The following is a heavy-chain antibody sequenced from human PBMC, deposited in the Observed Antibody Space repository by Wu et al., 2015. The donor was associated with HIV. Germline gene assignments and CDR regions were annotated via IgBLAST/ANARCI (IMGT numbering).Heavy chain of an antibody. CDR3: ATAGSGSYYGWNYYYGMDV. D-gene: IGHD3-10*01. V-gene: IGHV1-18*01. CDR1: GYTFTSYG. J-gene: IGHJ6*02. CDR2: ISAYNGNT. Sequence: QVQLVQSGAEVKKPGASVKVSCKASGYTFTSYGISWVRQAPGQGLEWMGWISAYNGNTNYAQKLQGRVTMTTDTSTSTAYMELRSLRSDDTAVYYCATAGSGSYYGWNYYYGMDVWGQGTTVTVSS.